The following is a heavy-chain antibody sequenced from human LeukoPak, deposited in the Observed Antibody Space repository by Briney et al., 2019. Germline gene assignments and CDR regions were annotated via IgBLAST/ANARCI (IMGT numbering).Heavy chain of an antibody. CDR3: ARQGYSGHSQGAADY. V-gene: IGHV1-18*01. J-gene: IGHJ4*02. CDR2: ISVYNGNT. Sequence: GASVKVSCKASGYTFSIYGFSWVRQAPGQGLEWMGWISVYNGNTNYAQKFQGRVTMTTDTSTSTAHMGLRSLRSDDTAVYYCARQGYSGHSQGAADYWGQGTLVTVSS. D-gene: IGHD4-23*01. CDR1: GYTFSIYG.